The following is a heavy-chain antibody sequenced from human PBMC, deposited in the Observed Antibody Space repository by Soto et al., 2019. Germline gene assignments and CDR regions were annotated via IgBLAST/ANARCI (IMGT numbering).Heavy chain of an antibody. V-gene: IGHV2-5*02. CDR2: IYWDDDK. J-gene: IGHJ4*02. CDR1: GFSLNTGGVS. CDR3: APVEPMIKFWGVIAYFDY. D-gene: IGHD3-16*02. Sequence: QITLKESGPTLVKPTQTLTLTCTFSGFSLNTGGVSVGWIRQPPEKALEWLALIYWDDDKRYSPALKSRLTIAKDTYKRQVVPTMTTMDPVDTATYYCAPVEPMIKFWGVIAYFDYWGQGTLVTVSS.